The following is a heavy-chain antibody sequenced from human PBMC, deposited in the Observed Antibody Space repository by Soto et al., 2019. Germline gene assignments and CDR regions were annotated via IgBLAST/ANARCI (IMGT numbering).Heavy chain of an antibody. CDR3: ARHANLGELAFDI. CDR1: GCSISRYH. Sequence: SATLSLTCTVSGCSISRYHWSWILQPPGRGLEWIAFFYHSGSTNYNPSIKSRVTISVDNSKNQLSLNLNTVTAADTAVYYCARHANLGELAFDIWGQGTMVT. D-gene: IGHD3-10*01. V-gene: IGHV4-59*08. CDR2: FYHSGST. J-gene: IGHJ3*02.